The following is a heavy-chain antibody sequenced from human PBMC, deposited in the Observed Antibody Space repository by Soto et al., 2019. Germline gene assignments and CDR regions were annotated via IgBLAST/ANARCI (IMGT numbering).Heavy chain of an antibody. CDR2: ISHDGINK. Sequence: QVQLVESGGGVVQPGRSLTVSCAGSGFTFSRHGMHWVRQAPGKGLEWVAVISHDGINKYYADSVKGRFTISRYNSKNTAYMQMNCLRAEDTAVYYCAKDYRVWYPYYFDYWGQGPLLTVSS. CDR1: GFTFSRHG. CDR3: AKDYRVWYPYYFDY. V-gene: IGHV3-30*18. J-gene: IGHJ4*02. D-gene: IGHD6-19*01.